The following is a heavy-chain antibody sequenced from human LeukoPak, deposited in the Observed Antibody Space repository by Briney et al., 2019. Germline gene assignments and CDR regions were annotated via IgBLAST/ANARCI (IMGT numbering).Heavy chain of an antibody. Sequence: RASVKVSCKASGYTFTSYGISWVRQAPGQGLEWMGWISAYNGNTNYAQKLQGRVTMTTDTSTSTAYMELRSLRSDDTAVYYCARVVYGGLGYYDYFDYWGQGTLVTVSS. CDR1: GYTFTSYG. V-gene: IGHV1-18*01. J-gene: IGHJ4*02. CDR2: ISAYNGNT. D-gene: IGHD4-23*01. CDR3: ARVVYGGLGYYDYFDY.